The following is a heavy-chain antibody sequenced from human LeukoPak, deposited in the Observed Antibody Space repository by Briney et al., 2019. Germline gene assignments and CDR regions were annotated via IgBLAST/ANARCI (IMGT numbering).Heavy chain of an antibody. Sequence: SETLSLTCTVSGGSIISSSYYWGWIRQPPGKGLEWIGNIYYGGSTYYNPSLKSRATMSVDTSMNQFSLKLSSVTAADTAVYYCAKTIRVRGDAYNWFDPWGQGTLVTVPS. J-gene: IGHJ5*02. CDR3: AKTIRVRGDAYNWFDP. CDR2: IYYGGST. D-gene: IGHD3-10*01. V-gene: IGHV4-39*01. CDR1: GGSIISSSYY.